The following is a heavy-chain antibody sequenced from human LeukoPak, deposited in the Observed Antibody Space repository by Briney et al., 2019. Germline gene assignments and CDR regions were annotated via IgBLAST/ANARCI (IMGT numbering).Heavy chain of an antibody. CDR2: IYYSGST. J-gene: IGHJ4*02. CDR1: GYSISSGYY. V-gene: IGHV4-38-2*02. Sequence: SETLSLTCTVSGYSISSGYYWGWIRQPPGKGLEWIGSIYYSGSTYYNPSLKSRVTISVDTSKNQFSLKLSSVTAADTAVYYCARGRYSYGYSAIDYWGQGTLVTVSS. D-gene: IGHD5-18*01. CDR3: ARGRYSYGYSAIDY.